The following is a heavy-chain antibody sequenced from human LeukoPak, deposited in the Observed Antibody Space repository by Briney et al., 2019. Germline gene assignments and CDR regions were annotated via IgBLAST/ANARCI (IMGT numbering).Heavy chain of an antibody. V-gene: IGHV1-2*02. J-gene: IGHJ4*02. CDR1: GYTFTGYY. Sequence: ASVKVSCKASGYTFTGYYMHWVRQAPGQGLEWMGWINPNSGGTNYAQKFQGRVTMTRDTSTSTAYMELSRLRSDDTAVYYCARGPLIRMGGGGYYYFDYWGQGTLVTVSS. CDR2: INPNSGGT. CDR3: ARGPLIRMGGGGYYYFDY. D-gene: IGHD5-24*01.